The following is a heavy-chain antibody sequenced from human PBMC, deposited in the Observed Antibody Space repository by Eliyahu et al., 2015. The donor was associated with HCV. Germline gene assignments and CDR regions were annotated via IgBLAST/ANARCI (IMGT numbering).Heavy chain of an antibody. CDR1: GFTFSSYW. CDR3: ARTPTGITAAAYSDY. J-gene: IGHJ4*02. V-gene: IGHV3-7*01. Sequence: EVQLVESGGGLVQPGGSLRLSCAAXGFTFSSYWMSWVRQAPGKGLEWVAXIKQDGSEKHYVDSVKGRFTISRDNARNSLYVQMNSLRAEDTAVYYCARTPTGITAAAYSDYWGQGTLVTVSS. D-gene: IGHD6-13*01. CDR2: IKQDGSEK.